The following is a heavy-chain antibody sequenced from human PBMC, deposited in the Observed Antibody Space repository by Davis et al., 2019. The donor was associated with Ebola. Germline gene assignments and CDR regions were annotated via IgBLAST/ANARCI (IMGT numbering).Heavy chain of an antibody. CDR2: IYSGGST. V-gene: IGHV3-53*01. D-gene: IGHD3-3*01. CDR3: ARAGSSYYDFWSGYYTGDGMDV. Sequence: GESLKISCAASGFTVSSNYMSWVRQAPGKGLEWVSVIYSGGSTYYADSVEGRFTISRDNSKNTLYLQMNSLRAEDTAVYYCARAGSSYYDFWSGYYTGDGMDVWGQGTTVTVSS. J-gene: IGHJ6*02. CDR1: GFTVSSNY.